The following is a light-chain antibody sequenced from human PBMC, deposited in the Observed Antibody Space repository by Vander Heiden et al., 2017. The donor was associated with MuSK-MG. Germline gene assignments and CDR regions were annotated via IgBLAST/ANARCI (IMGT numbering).Light chain of an antibody. CDR1: SSDVGGYNY. V-gene: IGLV2-14*03. CDR3: SSDTSSSTLVV. J-gene: IGLJ2*01. Sequence: QSALPQPASVSGSPGQSITISCTGTSSDVGGYNYVSWYQHHPGKAPKLMIYDVSNRPSGVSNRFSGAKSGNTASLTISGLQAEDEADYYCSSDTSSSTLVVFGGGTKLTVL. CDR2: DVS.